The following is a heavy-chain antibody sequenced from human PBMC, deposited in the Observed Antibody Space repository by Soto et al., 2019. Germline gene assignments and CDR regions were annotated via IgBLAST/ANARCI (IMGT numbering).Heavy chain of an antibody. Sequence: ATLSLTCTVSGGSISSSSYYGGWIREPPGKGLEWIGSIYYSGSTYYNPSLKSRVTISVDTSKNQFSLKLSSVTAADTAVYYCARLKQQLVRNNWFDPWGQGTLVTVSS. CDR3: ARLKQQLVRNNWFDP. CDR2: IYYSGST. V-gene: IGHV4-39*01. D-gene: IGHD6-13*01. J-gene: IGHJ5*02. CDR1: GGSISSSSYY.